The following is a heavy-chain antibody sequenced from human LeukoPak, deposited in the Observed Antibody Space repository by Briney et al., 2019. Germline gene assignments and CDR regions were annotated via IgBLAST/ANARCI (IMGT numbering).Heavy chain of an antibody. J-gene: IGHJ4*02. D-gene: IGHD5-24*01. V-gene: IGHV4-39*01. CDR3: ARHEEEDGYNEKTFDY. CDR2: IYYSGTI. CDR1: GGSIGSSNYF. Sequence: AETLSLTCTVSGGSIGSSNYFWGWIRQTPGMGLEWIGSIYYSGTIYYNPSLKRRVTISVDTSKNQFSLRLRSVTAADTAVYYCARHEEEDGYNEKTFDYWGQGTLVTVSS.